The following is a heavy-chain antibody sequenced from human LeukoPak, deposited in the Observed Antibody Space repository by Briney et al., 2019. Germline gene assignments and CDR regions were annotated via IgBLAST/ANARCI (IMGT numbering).Heavy chain of an antibody. V-gene: IGHV4-59*08. D-gene: IGHD6-13*01. Sequence: SETLSLTCTASGGSISSYYWSWIRQPPGKGLEWIGYIYYSGSTNYNPSLKSRVTISVDTSKNQFSLKLSSVTAADTAVYYCARHGYSSSWYVHFDYWGQGTLVTVSS. CDR3: ARHGYSSSWYVHFDY. CDR1: GGSISSYY. J-gene: IGHJ4*02. CDR2: IYYSGST.